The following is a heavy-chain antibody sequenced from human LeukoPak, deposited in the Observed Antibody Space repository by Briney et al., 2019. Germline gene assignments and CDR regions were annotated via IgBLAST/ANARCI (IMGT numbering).Heavy chain of an antibody. V-gene: IGHV3-7*01. CDR3: ARFSGRN. CDR2: IDQDGSEK. D-gene: IGHD2-15*01. J-gene: IGHJ4*02. Sequence: GGSLRLSCVDFGFTFNKYWMSWVRLAPGKGLEWLVNIDQDGSEKYYVDSVKGRFTISRDNAKNSVYLQMGSLRAEDTAVYYCARFSGRNWGQGTLVTVSS. CDR1: GFTFNKYW.